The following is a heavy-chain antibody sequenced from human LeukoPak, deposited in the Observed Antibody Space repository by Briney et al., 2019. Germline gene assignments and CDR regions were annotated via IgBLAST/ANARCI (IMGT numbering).Heavy chain of an antibody. CDR2: INHSGST. V-gene: IGHV4-34*01. D-gene: IGHD3-22*01. Sequence: SETLSLTCAVYGGSFSGYYWSWIRQPPGKGLEWIGEINHSGSTNYNPSLKSRVTISVDTSKNQFSLKLSSVTAADTAVYYCARRPSYYYDSGGRGRAFDIWGQGTMVTVSS. CDR3: ARRPSYYYDSGGRGRAFDI. J-gene: IGHJ3*02. CDR1: GGSFSGYY.